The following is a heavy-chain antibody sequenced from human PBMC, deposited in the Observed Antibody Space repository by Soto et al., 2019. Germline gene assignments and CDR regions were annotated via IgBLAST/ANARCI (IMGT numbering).Heavy chain of an antibody. D-gene: IGHD1-26*01. Sequence: SETLSLTCTVSGGSISSSSYYWGWIRQPPGKGLEWIGSIYYSGSTYYNPSLKSRVAISIDMSKNQFSLELSFVTAADTAVYYCASLEVGATTYYYYYYGMDVWGQGTSVTVSS. V-gene: IGHV4-39*01. J-gene: IGHJ6*02. CDR3: ASLEVGATTYYYYYYGMDV. CDR2: IYYSGST. CDR1: GGSISSSSYY.